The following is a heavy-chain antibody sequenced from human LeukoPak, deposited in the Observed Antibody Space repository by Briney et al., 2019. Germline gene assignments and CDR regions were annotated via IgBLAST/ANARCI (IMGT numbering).Heavy chain of an antibody. D-gene: IGHD2-21*02. CDR3: AKDWGYCGGGCYLFQH. CDR1: GFTFSSYA. V-gene: IGHV3-23*01. Sequence: GGSLRLSCAASGFTFSSYAMSWVRRAPGKGLEWVSTISSNGGSTYYADSVKGRFTISRDNSKNTLFLQMDSLRAEDTAIYYCAKDWGYCGGGCYLFQHWGQGTLVTVSS. J-gene: IGHJ1*01. CDR2: ISSNGGST.